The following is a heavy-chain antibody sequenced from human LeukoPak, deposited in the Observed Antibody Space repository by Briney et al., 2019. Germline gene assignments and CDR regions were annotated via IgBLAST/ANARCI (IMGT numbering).Heavy chain of an antibody. CDR1: GGSFSGYY. D-gene: IGHD6-6*01. Sequence: SETLSLTCAVYGGSFSGYYWSWIRQPPGKGLEWIGEINHSGSTNYNPSLKSRVTISVDTSKNQFSLKLSSVTAADTAVYYCARNQRSSSSHFDQWGQGTLVTVSS. J-gene: IGHJ4*02. CDR3: ARNQRSSSSHFDQ. V-gene: IGHV4-34*01. CDR2: INHSGST.